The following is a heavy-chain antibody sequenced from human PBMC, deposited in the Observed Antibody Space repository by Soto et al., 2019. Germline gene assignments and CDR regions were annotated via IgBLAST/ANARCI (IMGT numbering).Heavy chain of an antibody. CDR1: GGSINSSSYF. D-gene: IGHD6-19*01. V-gene: IGHV4-39*01. CDR2: IYYSGST. CDR3: ARHYSSGSRNWFDP. Sequence: KLSETLSLTCSVSGGSINSSSYFWGWVRQPPGKGLEWIGSIYYSGSTYYNPSLRSRVTISVDTSKNQFSLKLSSVTAADTAVFYCARHYSSGSRNWFDPWGQGTLVT. J-gene: IGHJ5*02.